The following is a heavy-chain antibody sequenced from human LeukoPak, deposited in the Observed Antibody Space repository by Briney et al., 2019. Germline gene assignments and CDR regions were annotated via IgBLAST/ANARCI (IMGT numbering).Heavy chain of an antibody. CDR2: IKEDGSKT. D-gene: IGHD5-24*01. CDR3: ASDQGWLQFDY. V-gene: IGHV3-7*01. Sequence: GGSLRLSCAASGFTFSSYWMSWVRQAPGKELEWVANIKEDGSKTYYMDSVKGRFTISRDNAQNSLYLQMNSLTAEDSALYYCASDQGWLQFDYWGQGALATVSS. CDR1: GFTFSSYW. J-gene: IGHJ4*02.